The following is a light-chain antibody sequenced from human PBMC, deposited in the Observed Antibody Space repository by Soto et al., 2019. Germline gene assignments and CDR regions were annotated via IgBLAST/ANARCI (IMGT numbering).Light chain of an antibody. CDR3: QQSSNWPPEIT. J-gene: IGKJ5*01. CDR2: DAS. CDR1: QSVPRH. V-gene: IGKV3-11*01. Sequence: EIVLTQSPASLSLSPGERATVSCRASQSVPRHLAWYQQRPGLPPRLLIYDASSRATGVPDRFSGSGSGTYFILTISSLEPEDFAVYYCQQSSNWPPEITFGQGTRLEIK.